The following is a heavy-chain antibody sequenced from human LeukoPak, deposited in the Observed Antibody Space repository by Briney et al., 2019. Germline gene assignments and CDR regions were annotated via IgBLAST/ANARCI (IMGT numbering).Heavy chain of an antibody. CDR1: GFTFSSYW. CDR3: ARDDLPGAPLYAMDV. CDR2: INSDGRST. Sequence: GGSLRLSCAASGFTFSSYWMHWVRQAPGKGLVWVSRINSDGRSTSYADSVKGRFTISRDNAKNTVYLQINSLRAEDTAVYYCARDDLPGAPLYAMDVWGKGTTVTVSS. J-gene: IGHJ6*04. D-gene: IGHD2-2*01. V-gene: IGHV3-74*01.